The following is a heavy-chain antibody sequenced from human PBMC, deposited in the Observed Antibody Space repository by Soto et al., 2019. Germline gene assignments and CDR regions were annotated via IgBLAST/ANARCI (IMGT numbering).Heavy chain of an antibody. CDR1: AASISGGTYY. CDR3: AAGAGFSYASTWFEL. V-gene: IGHV4-61*03. D-gene: IGHD5-18*01. J-gene: IGHJ5*02. CDR2: IYYTAST. Sequence: SETLSLTCTVSAASISGGTYYWTWIRQAPGKGLEWVGHIYYTASTNYNPALNDRVTISVDTTKNHFSLQLPSVAAADTTAYYCAAGAGFSYASTWFELWGQGTLVTSPQ.